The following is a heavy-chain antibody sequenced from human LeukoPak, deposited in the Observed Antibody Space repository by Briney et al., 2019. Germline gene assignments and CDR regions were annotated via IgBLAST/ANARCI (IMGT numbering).Heavy chain of an antibody. CDR1: GGPFSGYY. Sequence: SETLSLTCAVYGGPFSGYYWSWIRKPPGKGLEWIGEINHSGSTNYNPSLKSRVTISVDTSKNQFSLKLSSVTAADTAVYYCARDRNFRRYPYYYYGMDVWGQGTTVTVSS. V-gene: IGHV4-34*01. CDR3: ARDRNFRRYPYYYYGMDV. CDR2: INHSGST. J-gene: IGHJ6*02. D-gene: IGHD2/OR15-2a*01.